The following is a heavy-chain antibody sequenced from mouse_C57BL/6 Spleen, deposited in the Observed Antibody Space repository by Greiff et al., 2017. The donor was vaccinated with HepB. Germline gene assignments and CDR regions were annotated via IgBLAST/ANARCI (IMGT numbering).Heavy chain of an antibody. CDR1: GYTFTSYT. J-gene: IGHJ4*01. Sequence: VQLQQSGAELARPGASVKMSCKASGYTFTSYTMHWVKQRPGQGLEWIGYINPSSGYTKYNQKFKDKATLTADKSSSTAYMQLSSLTSEDSAVYYCASYSNYGEGYYAMDYWGQGTSVTVSS. CDR2: INPSSGYT. CDR3: ASYSNYGEGYYAMDY. V-gene: IGHV1-4*01. D-gene: IGHD2-5*01.